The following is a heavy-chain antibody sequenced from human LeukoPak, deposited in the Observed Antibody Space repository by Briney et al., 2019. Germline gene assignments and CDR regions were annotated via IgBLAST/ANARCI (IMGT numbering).Heavy chain of an antibody. CDR2: INHSGST. CDR3: AREMYTSSRYFDY. Sequence: SQTLSLTCAVSGGSISSGGYSWTWIRQPPGKGLEWIGEINHSGSTNYNTSLKSQVTISVDTSKNQFSLKLSSVTAADTAVYYCAREMYTSSRYFDYWGQGTLVTVSS. CDR1: GGSISSGGYS. D-gene: IGHD6-13*01. J-gene: IGHJ4*02. V-gene: IGHV4-30-2*01.